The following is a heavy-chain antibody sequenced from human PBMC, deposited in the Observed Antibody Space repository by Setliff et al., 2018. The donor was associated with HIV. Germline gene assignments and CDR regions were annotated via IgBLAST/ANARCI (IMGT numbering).Heavy chain of an antibody. D-gene: IGHD2-15*01. Sequence: GVLRLSCAASGFTFSNAWMSWVRQAPGKGLEWVGRIKSKTDGGTTDYAAPVKGRFTISRDNSKNMLYLQMNTLRAEDTATYYCARGVVDVGVVAATGVFDSWGQGTLVTVSS. V-gene: IGHV3-15*01. CDR1: GFTFSNAW. CDR3: ARGVVDVGVVAATGVFDS. CDR2: IKSKTDGGTT. J-gene: IGHJ4*02.